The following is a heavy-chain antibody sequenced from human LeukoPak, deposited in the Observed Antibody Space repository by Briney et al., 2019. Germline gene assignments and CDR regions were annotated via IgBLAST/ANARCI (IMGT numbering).Heavy chain of an antibody. CDR3: TRDPAYYLRYGYFDY. D-gene: IGHD1-26*01. J-gene: IGHJ4*02. Sequence: GGSLRLSCSASGFISSTSAMNWVRQAPGEGLEWVSSMNNVGSHIYYRDSVKGRFTISRDNAKNSVYLQMNNLRAADTALYYCTRDPAYYLRYGYFDYWGQGILVTVSS. CDR1: GFISSTSA. CDR2: MNNVGSHI. V-gene: IGHV3-21*01.